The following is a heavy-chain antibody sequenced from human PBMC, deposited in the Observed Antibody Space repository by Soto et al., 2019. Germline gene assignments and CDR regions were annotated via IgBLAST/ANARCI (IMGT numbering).Heavy chain of an antibody. D-gene: IGHD2-15*01. CDR2: INPSGGTT. Sequence: ASVKVSCKASGYTFTRYNVHWVRQAPGQGLEWMAIINPSGGTTYYVQKFEGRVTLTTDTSTSTVYMELSSLRSDDTAVYYCARVRGGGSEYFFDYWGEGTLVTV. CDR3: ARVRGGGSEYFFDY. V-gene: IGHV1-46*01. CDR1: GYTFTRYN. J-gene: IGHJ4*02.